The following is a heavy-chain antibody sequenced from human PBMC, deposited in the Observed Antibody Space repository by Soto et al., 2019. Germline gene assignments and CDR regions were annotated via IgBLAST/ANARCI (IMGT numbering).Heavy chain of an antibody. Sequence: QVQLQESGPGLVKPSQTLSLTCTVSGGSISSGGYYWSWIRQHPGKALEWIGYIYYSGSTYYNPSLQSRVTISVDTSKNQCSLKLSSVTSAATAVYYCAKVSEGDYYYYYMDVWGKGTTVTVSS. CDR2: IYYSGST. V-gene: IGHV4-31*03. CDR1: GGSISSGGYY. J-gene: IGHJ6*03. CDR3: AKVSEGDYYYYYMDV. D-gene: IGHD3-16*01.